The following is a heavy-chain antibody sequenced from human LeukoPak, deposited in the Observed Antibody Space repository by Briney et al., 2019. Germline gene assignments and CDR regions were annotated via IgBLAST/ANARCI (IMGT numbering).Heavy chain of an antibody. CDR3: ARDLVYGSGSLGY. CDR2: INDDGSTT. D-gene: IGHD3-10*01. J-gene: IGHJ4*02. CDR1: GFTFSSYW. V-gene: IGHV3-74*01. Sequence: PGGSLRLSCAGSGFTFSSYWMHWVRQAPGKGLVWVSRINDDGSTTNHADSVKGRFTISRDNAKSTLYLQMNSLTAEDTAVYYCARDLVYGSGSLGYRGQGTLVTVSS.